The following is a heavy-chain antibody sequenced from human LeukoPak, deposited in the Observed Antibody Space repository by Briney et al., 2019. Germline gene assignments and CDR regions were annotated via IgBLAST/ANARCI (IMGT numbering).Heavy chain of an antibody. CDR2: ISGNGGSL. D-gene: IGHD4-17*01. J-gene: IGHJ3*02. Sequence: GGSLRLSCAASGFTFSNYGMSWVRQAPGKGLEWVSAISGNGGSLYYLDSVKGRFTISRDNSKNTLYLQMNSLRDEDTAIYYCAKDSTTVTFLDAFDIWGQGTMVTVSS. CDR3: AKDSTTVTFLDAFDI. CDR1: GFTFSNYG. V-gene: IGHV3-23*01.